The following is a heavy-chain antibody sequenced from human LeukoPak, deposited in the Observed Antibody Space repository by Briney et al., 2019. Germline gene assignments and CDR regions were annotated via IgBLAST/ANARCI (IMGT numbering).Heavy chain of an antibody. Sequence: SETLSLTCTVSGGSISSYYWSWIRQPPGKGLEWIGYIYYSGSTNYNPSLKSRVTISVDTSKNQFSLKLSSVTAADTAVYYRARDPGYSGYVGWFDPWGQGTLVTVSS. D-gene: IGHD5-12*01. J-gene: IGHJ5*02. V-gene: IGHV4-59*01. CDR1: GGSISSYY. CDR2: IYYSGST. CDR3: ARDPGYSGYVGWFDP.